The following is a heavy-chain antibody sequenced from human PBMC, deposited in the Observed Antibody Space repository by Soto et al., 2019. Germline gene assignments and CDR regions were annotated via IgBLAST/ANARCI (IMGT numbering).Heavy chain of an antibody. Sequence: ASVKVSCKASGYTFTSYGISWVRQAPGQGLEWMGWISAYNGNTNHAQKLQGRVTMTTDTSTSTAYMELRSLRSDDTAVYYCAREDITIFGLVMGWFDPWGQGTLVTGSS. J-gene: IGHJ5*02. CDR2: ISAYNGNT. CDR3: AREDITIFGLVMGWFDP. V-gene: IGHV1-18*01. D-gene: IGHD3-3*01. CDR1: GYTFTSYG.